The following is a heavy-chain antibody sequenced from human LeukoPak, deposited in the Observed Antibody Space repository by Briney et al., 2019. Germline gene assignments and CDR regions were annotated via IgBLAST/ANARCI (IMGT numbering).Heavy chain of an antibody. CDR3: ARRPHSSSWYGRGAFDI. J-gene: IGHJ3*02. CDR2: IYPGDSET. D-gene: IGHD6-13*01. Sequence: GESLKISCEAFGYTFSTYWVGWVRQVPGKGLEWMGLIYPGDSETKYSPSFEGQITISTDKTISTAYLQWSSLKASDTAMYYCARRPHSSSWYGRGAFDIWGQGTMVTVSS. V-gene: IGHV5-51*01. CDR1: GYTFSTYW.